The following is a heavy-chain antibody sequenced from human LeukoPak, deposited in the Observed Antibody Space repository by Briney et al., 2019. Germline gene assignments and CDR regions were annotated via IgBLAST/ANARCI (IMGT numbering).Heavy chain of an antibody. CDR2: IYPGDSDT. V-gene: IGHV5-51*01. Sequence: GESLKISCKGSGYSFTSYWIGWVRQMPGKGLEWMGIIYPGDSDTRYSPSFQGQVTISADKSISTAYLQWSSLKASDTAMYYCARGGVGEYSYGSPPFDNGGRGPLVPVPWG. J-gene: IGHJ5*02. CDR3: ARGGVGEYSYGSPPFDNGGRGPLVPVP. D-gene: IGHD5-18*01. CDR1: GYSFTSYW.